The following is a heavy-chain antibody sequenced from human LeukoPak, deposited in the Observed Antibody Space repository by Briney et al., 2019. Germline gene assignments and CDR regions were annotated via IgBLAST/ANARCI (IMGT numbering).Heavy chain of an antibody. CDR3: ARQGAWPLTYFDY. V-gene: IGHV4-39*01. CDR1: GGSISSSSYN. D-gene: IGHD4/OR15-4a*01. CDR2: IYYSGST. Sequence: SETLSLTCTVSGGSISSSSYNWGWIRQPPGNGLEWIGSIYYSGSTYYNPSLKSRVTISVDTFKYQFSLKLSSVTAADTAVYYCARQGAWPLTYFDYWGQGTLVTVSS. J-gene: IGHJ4*02.